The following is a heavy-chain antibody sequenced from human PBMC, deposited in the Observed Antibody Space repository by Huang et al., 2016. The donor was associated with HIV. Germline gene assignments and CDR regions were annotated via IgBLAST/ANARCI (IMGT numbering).Heavy chain of an antibody. Sequence: QVQLQQWGAGLLKPSETLSLTCAVYGGSFSGYYWRGIRQPPGKGLEWIGEINHSGSTNYNPSLKSRVTISVDTSKNQFSLKLSSVTAADTAVYYCARILMYYNSSGYGFDYWGQGTLVTVSS. CDR3: ARILMYYNSSGYGFDY. D-gene: IGHD3-22*01. V-gene: IGHV4-34*01. J-gene: IGHJ4*02. CDR1: GGSFSGYY. CDR2: INHSGST.